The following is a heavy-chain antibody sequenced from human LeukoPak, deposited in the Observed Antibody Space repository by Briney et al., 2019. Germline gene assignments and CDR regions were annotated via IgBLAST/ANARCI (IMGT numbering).Heavy chain of an antibody. Sequence: GGSLRLSCAASGFTFGSYAMNWVRQAPGKGLEWVSYISNSGNTIYYAASVKGRFTITRDNAKNSLYLQMNTLRAEDTAIYYCGRDSKYYFDYWGQGTLITVSS. CDR3: GRDSKYYFDY. CDR1: GFTFGSYA. CDR2: ISNSGNTI. D-gene: IGHD2-2*01. J-gene: IGHJ4*02. V-gene: IGHV3-48*03.